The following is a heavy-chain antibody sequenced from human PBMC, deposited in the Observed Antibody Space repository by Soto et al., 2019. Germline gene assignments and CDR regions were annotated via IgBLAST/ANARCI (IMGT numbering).Heavy chain of an antibody. CDR1: GGSISSSSYY. CDR3: ARIYYYDSSGYIGDYFDY. V-gene: IGHV4-39*01. Sequence: QLQLQESGPGLVKPSETLSLTCTVSGGSISSSSYYWGWIRQPPGKGLEGIGIIYYSGSTYYNPSLKSRVTISVDTSKNQFSLKLSSVTAADTAVYYCARIYYYDSSGYIGDYFDYWGQGTLVTVSS. D-gene: IGHD3-22*01. J-gene: IGHJ4*02. CDR2: IYYSGST.